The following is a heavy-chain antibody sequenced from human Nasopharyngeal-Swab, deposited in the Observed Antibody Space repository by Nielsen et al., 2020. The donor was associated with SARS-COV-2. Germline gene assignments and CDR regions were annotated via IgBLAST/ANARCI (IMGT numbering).Heavy chain of an antibody. D-gene: IGHD3-22*01. J-gene: IGHJ4*02. CDR3: AHRLKYDSSGYYLPYFDY. CDR2: IYWDDDK. Sequence: WIRQPPGKALEWLALIYWDDDKRYSPSLKSRLTITKDTSKNQVVLTMTNMDPVDTATCYCAHRLKYDSSGYYLPYFDYWGQGTLVTVSS. V-gene: IGHV2-5*02.